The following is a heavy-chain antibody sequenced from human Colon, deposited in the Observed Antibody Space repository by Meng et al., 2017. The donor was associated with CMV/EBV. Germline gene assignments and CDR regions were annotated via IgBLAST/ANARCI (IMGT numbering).Heavy chain of an antibody. D-gene: IGHD2-8*01. V-gene: IGHV1-18*01. J-gene: IGHJ5*02. CDR3: ARGYCTDATCYTGFWFDP. CDR2: SSTYTSAT. CDR1: GYIFSNYG. Sequence: ASVKVSCKASGYIFSNYGLSWVRQAPGQGLEWMGWSSTYTSATNYSPKFQGRITMTTDSSTNTAYMELRNLKSDGTAVYYCARGYCTDATCYTGFWFDPWGQGTLVTVSS.